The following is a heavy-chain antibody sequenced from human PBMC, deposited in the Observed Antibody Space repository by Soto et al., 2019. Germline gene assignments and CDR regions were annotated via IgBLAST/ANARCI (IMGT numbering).Heavy chain of an antibody. J-gene: IGHJ4*01. V-gene: IGHV3-7*01. D-gene: IGHD6-19*01. Sequence: EVQLVETGGGLVQSGGSLRLSCAASGFMFSTHWMTWVRQAPGKGLEWVATIKTDGSAKYYVDSVKGRFTISRDNAKNSLYLQMNSLRDEDTALYYCANAGGWHFGYWGQGTLVTVSS. CDR1: GFMFSTHW. CDR3: ANAGGWHFGY. CDR2: IKTDGSAK.